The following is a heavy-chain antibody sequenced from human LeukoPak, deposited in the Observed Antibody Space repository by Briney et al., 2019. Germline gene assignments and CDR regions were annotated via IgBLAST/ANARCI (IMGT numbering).Heavy chain of an antibody. V-gene: IGHV4-59*13. CDR2: NYYSGST. CDR3: ARAIHRPGPEDSSIAAAGDAFDI. J-gene: IGHJ3*02. CDR1: GGLISRFY. D-gene: IGHD6-13*01. Sequence: PSETLSLLCTVSGGLISRFYWSWIRQPPGKGLEWIGYNYYSGSTNYNPSLKSRVTISLDTSKNQFSLKLSSVTAADTAVYYCARAIHRPGPEDSSIAAAGDAFDIWGQGTMVTVSS.